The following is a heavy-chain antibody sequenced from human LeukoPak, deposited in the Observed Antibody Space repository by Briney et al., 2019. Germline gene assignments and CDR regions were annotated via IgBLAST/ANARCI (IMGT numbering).Heavy chain of an antibody. J-gene: IGHJ4*02. CDR3: ATSTSSVYDMHHFDL. V-gene: IGHV3-33*01. CDR1: GFTISSRG. D-gene: IGHD3-9*01. Sequence: GRSLTLPCSASGFTISSRGMLWVRQAPGKGLEWVAVIWYDGNNKYYADSVKGRFTISRDNSKNTLYLQMNSLRAEDTAVYYCATSTSSVYDMHHFDLWGQGTLVTVSS. CDR2: IWYDGNNK.